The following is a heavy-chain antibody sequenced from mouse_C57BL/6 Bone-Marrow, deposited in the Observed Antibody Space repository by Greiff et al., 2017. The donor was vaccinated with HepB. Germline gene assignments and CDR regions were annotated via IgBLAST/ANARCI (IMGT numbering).Heavy chain of an antibody. CDR1: GYTFTSYW. CDR2: IHPNSGST. Sequence: QVQLQQPGAELVKPGASVKLSCKASGYTFTSYWMHWVKQRPGQGLEWIGMIHPNSGSTNYNEKFKSKATLTVDKSSSTAYMQLSSLTSEDSAVYYCARLAYYSNYPSYWYVDVWGTGTTVTVAS. D-gene: IGHD2-5*01. CDR3: ARLAYYSNYPSYWYVDV. J-gene: IGHJ1*03. V-gene: IGHV1-64*01.